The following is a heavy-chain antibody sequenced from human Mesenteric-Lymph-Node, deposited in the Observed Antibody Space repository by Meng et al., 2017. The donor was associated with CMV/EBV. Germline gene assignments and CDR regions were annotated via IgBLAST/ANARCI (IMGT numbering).Heavy chain of an antibody. J-gene: IGHJ4*02. CDR3: ARDGEWELLKYFEY. Sequence: ASGFTFRGNGMHWVRQAPGKGLEWVAFIRYDGTNRYYADSVKGRFTISRDKSKNTLDLQMNSLRADDTAVYYCARDGEWELLKYFEYWGLGTLVTVSS. V-gene: IGHV3-33*01. CDR2: IRYDGTNR. CDR1: GFTFRGNG. D-gene: IGHD1-26*01.